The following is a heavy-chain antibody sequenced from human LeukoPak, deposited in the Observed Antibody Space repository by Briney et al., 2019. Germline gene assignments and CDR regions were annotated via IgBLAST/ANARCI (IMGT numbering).Heavy chain of an antibody. Sequence: GRSLRLSCAAPGFTFSSYWMHWVRHAPGKGLVSVSRINSDGSSTSYADSVKGRFTISRDNAKNTLYLQMNSLRAEDTAVYYCAREGATSSVWIDYWGQGTLVTVSS. J-gene: IGHJ4*02. D-gene: IGHD1-26*01. V-gene: IGHV3-74*01. CDR2: INSDGSST. CDR1: GFTFSSYW. CDR3: AREGATSSVWIDY.